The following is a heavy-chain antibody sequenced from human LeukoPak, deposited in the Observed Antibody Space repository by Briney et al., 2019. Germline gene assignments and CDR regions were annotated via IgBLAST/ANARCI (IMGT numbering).Heavy chain of an antibody. CDR1: GFTFNNYG. V-gene: IGHV3-30*18. Sequence: GGSLRLSCAASGFTFNNYGMHYVRQAPGKGLEWVAIISDDGRNKNYADSVKGRFTISRDNSNNTLYLQMNSLRAEDTGVYYCAKDRETTASGTFDYWGQGTLVTVSS. D-gene: IGHD6-13*01. CDR2: ISDDGRNK. CDR3: AKDRETTASGTFDY. J-gene: IGHJ4*02.